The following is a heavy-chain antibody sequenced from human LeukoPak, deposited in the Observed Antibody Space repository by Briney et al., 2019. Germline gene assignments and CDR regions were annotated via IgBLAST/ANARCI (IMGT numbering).Heavy chain of an antibody. CDR3: ARDGGFGGPGGDNWFDS. D-gene: IGHD3-16*01. CDR2: IYSDGGT. J-gene: IGHJ5*01. CDR1: GFTFSAKY. Sequence: GGSLRHSCAASGFTFSAKYMSWVRRGPGKGLDWISSIYSDGGTNYADSVKGRFTISRDNSKNTLYLQMNSLRPEDTAVYYCARDGGFGGPGGDNWFDSWGQGALVTVSS. V-gene: IGHV3-66*02.